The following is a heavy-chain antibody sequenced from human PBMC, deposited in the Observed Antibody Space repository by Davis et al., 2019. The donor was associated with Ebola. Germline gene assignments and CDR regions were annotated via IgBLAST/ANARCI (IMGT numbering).Heavy chain of an antibody. CDR3: ARQTRMVPEY. J-gene: IGHJ4*02. CDR1: GFTFSNYW. D-gene: IGHD3-10*01. CDR2: INSDGSST. V-gene: IGHV3-74*01. Sequence: GSLRLSCAASGFTFSNYWMHWVRQVPGKGLEWVSRINSDGSSTIYADSVKGRFTISRDNAKNTLYLQMNSLGAEDTAVYYCARQTRMVPEYWGQGTLVTVSS.